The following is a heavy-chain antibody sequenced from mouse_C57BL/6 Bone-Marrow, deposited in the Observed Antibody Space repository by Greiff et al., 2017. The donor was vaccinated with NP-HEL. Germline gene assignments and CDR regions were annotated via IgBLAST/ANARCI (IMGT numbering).Heavy chain of an antibody. CDR3: AGSTYSNYGVYWYFDV. D-gene: IGHD2-5*01. CDR2: IYPGSGST. Sequence: QVQLQQPGAELVKPGASVKMSCKASGYTFTSYWITWVKQRPGQGLEWIGDIYPGSGSTNYNEKFKSKATLTVDTSSSTAYMQLSSLTSEDSAVYYCAGSTYSNYGVYWYFDVWGTGTTVTVSS. J-gene: IGHJ1*03. CDR1: GYTFTSYW. V-gene: IGHV1-55*01.